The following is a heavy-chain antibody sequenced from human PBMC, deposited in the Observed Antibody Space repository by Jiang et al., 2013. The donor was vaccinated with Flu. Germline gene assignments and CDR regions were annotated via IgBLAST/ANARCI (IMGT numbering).Heavy chain of an antibody. CDR1: GASISGYY. V-gene: IGHV4-59*01. J-gene: IGHJ4*02. Sequence: LLKPSETLSLTCTVSGASISGYYWSWIRQPPGKGLEWIGYIYYQGNTNYNPSLWSRVTMSVDTSGNQFSLKLSSVTAADTALYYCARFSSGPAIFDHWGQGTLVAVSS. CDR3: ARFSSGPAIFDH. CDR2: IYYQGNT. D-gene: IGHD3-22*01.